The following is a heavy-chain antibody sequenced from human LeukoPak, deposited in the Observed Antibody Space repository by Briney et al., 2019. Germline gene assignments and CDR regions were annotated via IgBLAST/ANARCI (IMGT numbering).Heavy chain of an antibody. CDR1: GFTFSSYW. CDR3: AGEVCIGGSCSVFDY. Sequence: GGSLRLSCAASGFTFSSYWMHWVRQAPGKGLVWVSRINSDGSSRTYADSVKGRFTISRDNAKNTLSLQMNSLRTEDTAVYYCAGEVCIGGSCSVFDYWGQGTLATVSS. J-gene: IGHJ4*02. CDR2: INSDGSSR. V-gene: IGHV3-74*01. D-gene: IGHD2-15*01.